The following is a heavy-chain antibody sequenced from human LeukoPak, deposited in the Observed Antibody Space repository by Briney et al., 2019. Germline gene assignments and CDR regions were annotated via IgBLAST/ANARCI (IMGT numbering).Heavy chain of an antibody. CDR2: IYSGGST. Sequence: RGGSLRLSCAASGVTVSSNYMSWVRQAPGKGLEWVSVIYSGGSTYYVASVKGRFTISRDNSSNTLYLQMNGLRVEDTAVYYCARYSKGVMPWGQGTLVTVSS. J-gene: IGHJ4*02. V-gene: IGHV3-66*02. D-gene: IGHD3-16*01. CDR1: GVTVSSNY. CDR3: ARYSKGVMP.